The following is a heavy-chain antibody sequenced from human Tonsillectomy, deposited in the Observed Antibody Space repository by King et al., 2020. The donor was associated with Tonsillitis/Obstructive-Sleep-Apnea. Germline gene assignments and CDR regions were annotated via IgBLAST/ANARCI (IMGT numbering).Heavy chain of an antibody. CDR1: GFTFNDYA. D-gene: IGHD2-21*01. CDR2: ISGDGGST. V-gene: IGHV3-43*02. CDR3: AKGDPPHNYYSGGDEDKIYYYHYYLDT. J-gene: IGHJ6*03. Sequence: DVQLVESGGGVVQPGGSLRLSCAASGFTFNDYAMHWVRQAPGKGLEWVSLISGDGGSTDYADSVKGRFTISRDNSKNTLYLQMNSLRTEDTAMYNCAKGDPPHNYYSGGDEDKIYYYHYYLDTWGKGTTVTVSS.